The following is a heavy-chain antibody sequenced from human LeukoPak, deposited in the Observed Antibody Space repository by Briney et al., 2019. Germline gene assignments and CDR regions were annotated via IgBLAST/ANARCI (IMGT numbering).Heavy chain of an antibody. Sequence: PGGSLRLSCAASGFTFGNYAMRWVRQAPGMGLEWVSAISPSGGSTYYADSVKGRFTISRDNSKNTLYLQMNSLRAEDTAVYYCAKSRDGYTFDYWSQGTLVTVSS. V-gene: IGHV3-23*01. D-gene: IGHD5-24*01. J-gene: IGHJ4*02. CDR3: AKSRDGYTFDY. CDR2: ISPSGGST. CDR1: GFTFGNYA.